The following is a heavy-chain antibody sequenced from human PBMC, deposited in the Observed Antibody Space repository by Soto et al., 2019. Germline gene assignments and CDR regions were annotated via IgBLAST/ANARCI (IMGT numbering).Heavy chain of an antibody. V-gene: IGHV3-66*01. CDR2: SGGST. Sequence: EVQLVESGGGLVQPGGSLRLSCAASGFTVSSNYMSWVRQAPGKGLEWVSVSGGSTYYADSVKGRFTISRDNSKNTLYLQMNSLRAEDTAVYYCARGLYSGWHYFDYWGLGTLVTVSS. J-gene: IGHJ4*02. CDR3: ARGLYSGWHYFDY. CDR1: GFTVSSNY. D-gene: IGHD5-12*01.